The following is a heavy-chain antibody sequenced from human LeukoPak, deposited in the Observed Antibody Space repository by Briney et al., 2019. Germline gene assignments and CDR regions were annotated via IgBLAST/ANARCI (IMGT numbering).Heavy chain of an antibody. J-gene: IGHJ3*02. V-gene: IGHV3-9*01. CDR2: ISWNSGSI. CDR1: GFTFDDYA. Sequence: GGSLRLSCAASGFTFDDYAMHWVRQAPGKGLEWVSGISWNSGSIDYADSVKGRFTISRDNAKNSLYLQMNSLRAEDTALYYCANMGYGSGRYTPHDAFDIWGQGTMVTVSS. D-gene: IGHD3-10*01. CDR3: ANMGYGSGRYTPHDAFDI.